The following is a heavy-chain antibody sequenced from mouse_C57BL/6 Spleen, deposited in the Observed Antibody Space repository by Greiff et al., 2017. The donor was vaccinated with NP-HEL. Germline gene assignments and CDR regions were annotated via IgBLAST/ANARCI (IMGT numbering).Heavy chain of an antibody. CDR1: GFSLTSYG. CDR3: ARSDSSGYYAMDY. D-gene: IGHD3-2*02. V-gene: IGHV2-6*03. Sequence: VQLVESGPGLVAPSQSLSITCTVSGFSLTSYGVHWVRQTPGKGLEWLVVIWSDGSTTYNSALKSRLSISTDHSKSHVFSKMHSFQPDATAMYSCARSDSSGYYAMDYWGPGTSVTVSA. CDR2: IWSDGST. J-gene: IGHJ4*01.